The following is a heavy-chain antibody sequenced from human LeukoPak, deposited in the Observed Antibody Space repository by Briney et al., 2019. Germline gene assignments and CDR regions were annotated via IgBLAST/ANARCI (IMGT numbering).Heavy chain of an antibody. J-gene: IGHJ5*02. CDR1: GYTFSDYY. CDR2: INPNNGDT. D-gene: IGHD3-10*01. Sequence: ASVKVSCKASGYTFSDYYIHWVRQAPRQGLEWMGWINPNNGDTDYAQKFQGRVTMTRDTSISTAYMELSRLGSDDTAVYYCATGKYYYGSGSFWWFDPWGQGTLVTVSS. V-gene: IGHV1-2*02. CDR3: ATGKYYYGSGSFWWFDP.